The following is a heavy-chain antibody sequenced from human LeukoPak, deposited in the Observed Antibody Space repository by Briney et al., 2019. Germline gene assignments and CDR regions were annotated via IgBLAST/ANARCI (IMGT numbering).Heavy chain of an antibody. CDR3: APSLWFGDQFDY. CDR2: ISSSGSTI. D-gene: IGHD3-10*01. J-gene: IGHJ4*02. CDR1: GFTFSSYS. V-gene: IGHV3-48*04. Sequence: GGSLRLPCAASGFTFSSYSMNWVRQAPGKGLEWVSYISSSGSTIYYADSVKGRFTISRDNAKNSLYLQMNSLRAEDTAVYYCAPSLWFGDQFDYWGQGTLVTVSS.